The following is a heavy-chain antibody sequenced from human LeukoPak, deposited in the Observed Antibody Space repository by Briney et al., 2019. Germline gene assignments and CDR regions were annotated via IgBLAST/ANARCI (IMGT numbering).Heavy chain of an antibody. CDR2: IIPIFGTA. V-gene: IGHV1-69*13. J-gene: IGHJ4*02. CDR3: ASPGDIVVVPAAIPHTLGY. Sequence: SVKVSCKASGGTFSSYAISWVRQAPGQGLEWMGGIIPIFGTANYAQKFQGRVTITADESTSTAYMELSSLRSEDTAVYCCASPGDIVVVPAAIPHTLGYWGQGTLVTVSS. D-gene: IGHD2-2*02. CDR1: GGTFSSYA.